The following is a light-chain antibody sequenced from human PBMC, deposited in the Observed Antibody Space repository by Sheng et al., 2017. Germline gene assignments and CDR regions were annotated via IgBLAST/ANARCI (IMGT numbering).Light chain of an antibody. CDR1: SSDVGAYSH. Sequence: QSALTQPRSVSGSPGQSVTFSCTGASSDVGAYSHVSWYQQYPDKAPKLIIYDVTNRPSGVPDRFSGSRSANTASLTVSGLRADDEADYYCSSYVGTYRVFGGGTKLTVL. CDR2: DVT. CDR3: SSYVGTYRV. J-gene: IGLJ3*02. V-gene: IGLV2-11*01.